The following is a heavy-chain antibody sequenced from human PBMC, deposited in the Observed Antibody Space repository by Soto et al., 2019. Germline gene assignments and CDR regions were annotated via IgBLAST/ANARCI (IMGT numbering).Heavy chain of an antibody. CDR3: AGEQIVVVPAAMFDP. D-gene: IGHD2-2*01. V-gene: IGHV4-31*03. Sequence: QVQLQESGPGLVKPSQTLSLTCTVSGGSISSGGYYWSWIRQHPGKGLEWIGYIYYSGSTYYNPSLKSRVTISVDTSKNQFSLKLSSVTAADTAVYYCAGEQIVVVPAAMFDPWGQGTLVTVSS. J-gene: IGHJ5*02. CDR2: IYYSGST. CDR1: GGSISSGGYY.